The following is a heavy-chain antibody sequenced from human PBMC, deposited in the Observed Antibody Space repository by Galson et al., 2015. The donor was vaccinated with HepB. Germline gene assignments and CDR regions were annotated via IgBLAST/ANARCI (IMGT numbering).Heavy chain of an antibody. CDR1: GFTFSSYW. J-gene: IGHJ4*02. V-gene: IGHV3-7*03. D-gene: IGHD3-22*01. CDR3: ARANYYDSSCYYIVFDY. CDR2: IKQDGSEK. Sequence: SLRLSCAASGFTFSSYWMSWVRQAPGKGLEWVANIKQDGSEKYYVDSVKGRFTISRDNAKNTLYLQMNSLRAEDTAVYYCARANYYDSSCYYIVFDYWGQGTLVTVSS.